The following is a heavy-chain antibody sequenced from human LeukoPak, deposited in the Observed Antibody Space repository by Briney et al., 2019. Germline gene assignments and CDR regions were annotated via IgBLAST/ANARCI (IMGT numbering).Heavy chain of an antibody. CDR3: AKDRYCYDGSCYSLSDY. CDR1: GFIFSSHG. V-gene: IGHV3-23*01. CDR2: ISDSGGIT. J-gene: IGHJ4*02. Sequence: GGSLRLSCAASGFIFSSHGMSWVRQAPGKGLEWVSDISDSGGITYYADSVKGRFTISRDSSKNTLYLQMNSLRAEDTAIYYCAKDRYCYDGSCYSLSDYWGQGTLVTVSS. D-gene: IGHD2-15*01.